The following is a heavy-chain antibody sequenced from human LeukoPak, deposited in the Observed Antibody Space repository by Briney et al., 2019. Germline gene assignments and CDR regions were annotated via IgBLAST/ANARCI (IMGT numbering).Heavy chain of an antibody. CDR3: ARDGRDDYGDYVSFDY. CDR2: IYYSGST. Sequence: SETLSLTCTVSGGSITSSSYYWGWIRQPPGKGLEWIGSIYYSGSTYYNPSLKSRVTISVDKSKNQFSLKLSSVTAADTAVYYCARDGRDDYGDYVSFDYWGQGTLVTVSS. V-gene: IGHV4-39*07. J-gene: IGHJ4*02. D-gene: IGHD4-17*01. CDR1: GGSITSSSYY.